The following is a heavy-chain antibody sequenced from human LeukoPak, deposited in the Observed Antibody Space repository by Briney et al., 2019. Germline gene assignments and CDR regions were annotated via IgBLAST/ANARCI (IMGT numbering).Heavy chain of an antibody. V-gene: IGHV3-21*01. CDR3: AMEGYSGNYPAY. CDR2: ISSSSSYI. D-gene: IGHD1-26*01. CDR1: GFTFSNYN. Sequence: GGSLRLSCAASGFTFSNYNFYWVRQAPGKGLEWVSSISSSSSYIYYADSVKGRFTISRDNAKNSLYLQMNSLRAEDTAVYYCAMEGYSGNYPAYWGQGTLVTVSS. J-gene: IGHJ4*02.